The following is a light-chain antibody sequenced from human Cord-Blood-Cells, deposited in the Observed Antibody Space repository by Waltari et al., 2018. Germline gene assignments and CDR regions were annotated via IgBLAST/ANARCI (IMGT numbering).Light chain of an antibody. V-gene: IGLV2-14*01. CDR2: DVS. CDR1: RSDVGGSNY. CDR3: SSYTSSSTVV. Sequence: QSALPQPASVSGSPGQSLTISCTATRSDVGGSNYVSGYQQHPGKAPTLMIYDVSNRPSGVSNRFAGSKSGNTASLTISGLQAEDEADYYCSSYTSSSTVVFGGGTKLTVL. J-gene: IGLJ2*01.